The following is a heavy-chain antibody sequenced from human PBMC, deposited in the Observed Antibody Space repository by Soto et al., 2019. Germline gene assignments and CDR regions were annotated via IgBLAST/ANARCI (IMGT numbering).Heavy chain of an antibody. J-gene: IGHJ4*02. V-gene: IGHV4-59*01. CDR3: ARPLTTLTTPYFDY. CDR2: INYSWSS. D-gene: IGHD4-17*01. CDR1: GGSISSFY. Sequence: QVQLQESGPGLVKPSETLSLTCTVSGGSISSFYWSWIRQPPGKGLEWIGYINYSWSSNHNPSLKSRVTISVDTSKNQFALKLTSVTAADTAIYYCARPLTTLTTPYFDYWGRGTLVTVSS.